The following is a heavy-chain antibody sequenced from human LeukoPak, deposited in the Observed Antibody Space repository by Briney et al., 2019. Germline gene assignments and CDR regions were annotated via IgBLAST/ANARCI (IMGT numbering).Heavy chain of an antibody. D-gene: IGHD1-26*01. J-gene: IGHJ4*02. CDR2: IYYSGST. CDR1: GGSISSGSYY. V-gene: IGHV4-39*01. Sequence: KPSETLSLTCTVSGGSISSGSYYWGWIRQPPGKGLEWIGSIYYSGSTYYNPSLKSRVTISVDTSKNQFSLKLSSVTAADTAVYYCANGNKGSYYSPASSFDYWGQGTLVTVSS. CDR3: ANGNKGSYYSPASSFDY.